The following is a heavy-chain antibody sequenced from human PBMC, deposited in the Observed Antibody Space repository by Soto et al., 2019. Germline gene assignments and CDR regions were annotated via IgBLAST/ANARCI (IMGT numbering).Heavy chain of an antibody. D-gene: IGHD3-22*01. CDR3: ARTTCYDSSGYYFDY. CDR2: IDWDDDK. J-gene: IGHJ4*02. Sequence: ESGPTLVNPTQTLTLTCTFSGFSLSTSGMCVSWIRQPPGKALEWLARIDWDDDKYYSTSLRTRLTISKDTSKNQVVLTMTNMDPVDTATYYCARTTCYDSSGYYFDYWGQGTLVTVSS. CDR1: GFSLSTSGMC. V-gene: IGHV2-70*11.